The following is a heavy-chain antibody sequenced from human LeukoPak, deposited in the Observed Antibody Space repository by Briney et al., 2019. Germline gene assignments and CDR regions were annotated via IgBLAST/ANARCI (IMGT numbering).Heavy chain of an antibody. CDR3: ARFGGTTSE. V-gene: IGHV1-69*04. CDR2: VIPILGIA. D-gene: IGHD1-1*01. Sequence: ASVKVTCKASGGTFSSYAISWVRPAPGQGLEWMGRVIPILGIANYAQKFQGRVTITADKSTSTAYMELSSLRSEDTAVYYCARFGGTTSEWGQGTLVTVSS. CDR1: GGTFSSYA. J-gene: IGHJ4*02.